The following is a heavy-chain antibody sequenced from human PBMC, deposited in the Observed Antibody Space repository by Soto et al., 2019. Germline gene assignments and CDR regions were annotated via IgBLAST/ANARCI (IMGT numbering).Heavy chain of an antibody. D-gene: IGHD6-19*01. CDR1: GFTFSNYA. J-gene: IGHJ4*02. V-gene: IGHV3-23*01. Sequence: EVQLLESGGGVVQPGGSLRLSCAASGFTFSNYAMSWVRQAPGKGLEWVSLISNSGGTTYYADSVKGRFTISRDNSKNKMYLQMKSLRAEDTAVYYCAQEPKYMGVAGRNWGQGTLVTVSS. CDR3: AQEPKYMGVAGRN. CDR2: ISNSGGTT.